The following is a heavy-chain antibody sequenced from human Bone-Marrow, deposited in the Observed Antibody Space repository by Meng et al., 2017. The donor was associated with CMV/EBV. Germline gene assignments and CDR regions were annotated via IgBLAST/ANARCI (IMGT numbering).Heavy chain of an antibody. Sequence: GESLKISCAASGFTFSSYGMHWVRQAPGKGLEWVAFIRYDGSNKYYADSVKGRFTISRDNSKNTLYLQMNSLRAEDTAVYYCAKGTRITIFGVVGDAFDIWGQGTMVTGSS. CDR3: AKGTRITIFGVVGDAFDI. CDR2: IRYDGSNK. V-gene: IGHV3-30*02. J-gene: IGHJ3*02. D-gene: IGHD3-3*01. CDR1: GFTFSSYG.